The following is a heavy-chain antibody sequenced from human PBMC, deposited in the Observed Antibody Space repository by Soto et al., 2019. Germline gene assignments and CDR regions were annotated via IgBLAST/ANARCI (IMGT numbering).Heavy chain of an antibody. CDR3: PGRRGYQWHKPALVY. V-gene: IGHV2-5*01. Sequence: LENNIQTLTLTLPFSGFSLSTISESMGWIRQPPRKAREWLGIIYWNHDKKYSPSLRSRLGITKDTFRNQVVLTMTNVDPLDTASYYCPGRRGYQWHKPALVYRGQ. D-gene: IGHD6-19*01. CDR1: GFSLSTISES. J-gene: IGHJ3*01. CDR2: IYWNHDK.